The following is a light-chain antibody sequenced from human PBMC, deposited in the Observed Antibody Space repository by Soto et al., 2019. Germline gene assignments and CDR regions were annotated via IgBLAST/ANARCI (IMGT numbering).Light chain of an antibody. J-gene: IGLJ1*01. V-gene: IGLV2-14*01. CDR1: SSDVGGYNY. CDR2: EVS. Sequence: QSALTQPASVSGSPGQSITISCTGTSSDVGGYNYVSWYQQHPGKTPKLMIYEVSSRPSGLPDRFSGSKSGNTASLTISGLQAEDEADYYCSSYTTSSTLSFGTRTKVTVL. CDR3: SSYTTSSTLS.